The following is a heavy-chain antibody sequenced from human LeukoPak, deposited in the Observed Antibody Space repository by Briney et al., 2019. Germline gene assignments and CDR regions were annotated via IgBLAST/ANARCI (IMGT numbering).Heavy chain of an antibody. D-gene: IGHD6-6*01. Sequence: SETPSLTCTVSGGSISSGGYYWSWIRQHPGKGLEWIGYIYYSGSTYYNPSLKSRVTISVDTSKNQFSLKLSSVTAADTAVYYCAREALSSSSFSTYYMDVWGKGTTVTVSS. J-gene: IGHJ6*03. V-gene: IGHV4-31*03. CDR2: IYYSGST. CDR1: GGSISSGGYY. CDR3: AREALSSSSFSTYYMDV.